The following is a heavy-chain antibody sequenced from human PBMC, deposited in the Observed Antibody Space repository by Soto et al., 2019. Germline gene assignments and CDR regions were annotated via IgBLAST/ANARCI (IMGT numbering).Heavy chain of an antibody. D-gene: IGHD3-16*01. Sequence: GGSLRLSCAVSGFTVSSNYMGWVRQAPGRGLEWVSVIYSAGSTYSADSVKGRFTISRDTSKNTLYLQMSSLRAEDTAVYYCARDIGASGVHYWGQGTLVTDSS. CDR1: GFTVSSNY. CDR3: ARDIGASGVHY. J-gene: IGHJ4*02. CDR2: IYSAGST. V-gene: IGHV3-66*01.